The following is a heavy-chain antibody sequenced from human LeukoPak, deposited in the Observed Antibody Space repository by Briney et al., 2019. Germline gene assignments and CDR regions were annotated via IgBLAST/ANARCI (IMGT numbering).Heavy chain of an antibody. J-gene: IGHJ6*02. CDR2: IYHSGST. CDR1: GGSISSNNW. Sequence: SETLSLTCAVSGGSISSNNWWSWVRQPPGRGLEWIGEIYHSGSTNYNPSLKSRVTISVDTSKNQFSLKLSSVTAADTAVYYCARVGGTNYYYYGMDVWGQGTTVTVSS. V-gene: IGHV4-4*02. CDR3: ARVGGTNYYYYGMDV. D-gene: IGHD1-26*01.